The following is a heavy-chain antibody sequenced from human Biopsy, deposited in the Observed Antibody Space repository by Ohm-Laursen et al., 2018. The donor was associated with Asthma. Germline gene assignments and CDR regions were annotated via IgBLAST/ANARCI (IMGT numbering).Heavy chain of an antibody. CDR1: GFTFSTYG. J-gene: IGHJ4*02. D-gene: IGHD5-12*01. CDR3: AKRRGYSGHDNDY. Sequence: RSLRLSCAASGFTFSTYGMHWVRQAPGKGLEWVAVISYDGNHKFYEDSVKGRFTISRDNSKNTLYLQMNSLRTEDTAVYYCAKRRGYSGHDNDYWGQGTLVIASS. V-gene: IGHV3-30*18. CDR2: ISYDGNHK.